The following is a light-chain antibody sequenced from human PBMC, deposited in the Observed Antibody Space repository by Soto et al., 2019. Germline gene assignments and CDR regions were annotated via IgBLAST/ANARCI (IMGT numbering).Light chain of an antibody. J-gene: IGKJ1*01. V-gene: IGKV1-5*03. CDR3: QQYNSYSCT. CDR1: QSLNNW. CDR2: KVS. Sequence: DIQMTQSPSTLSASVGDRVTITCRASQSLNNWLDWYQQKPGNAPKLLIYKVSNLESGVPSRFSGSGSGTEFTLTISSLQPDDFATYYCQQYNSYSCTFGQGTKVEIK.